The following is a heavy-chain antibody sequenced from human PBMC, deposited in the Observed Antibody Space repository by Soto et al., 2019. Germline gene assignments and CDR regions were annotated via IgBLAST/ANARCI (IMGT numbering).Heavy chain of an antibody. D-gene: IGHD4-17*01. CDR2: IDGGGGRT. V-gene: IGHV3-74*03. CDR3: ARGLDGGHYGVGD. J-gene: IGHJ4*02. Sequence: EVQVVESGGGLVQPGGSLRLSCAASGFSLRNYWMHWVRRAPGKGLVWVSQIDGGGGRTTYADSVKGRFTISRDNAKNTLYLQMNSLRAEDTAVYYCARGLDGGHYGVGDCGQGTLVTVSS. CDR1: GFSLRNYW.